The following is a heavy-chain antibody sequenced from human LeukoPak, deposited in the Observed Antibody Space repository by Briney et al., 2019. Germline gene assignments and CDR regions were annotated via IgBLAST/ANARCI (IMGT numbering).Heavy chain of an antibody. D-gene: IGHD1/OR15-1a*01. CDR2: IKSDGSRT. CDR1: GFTFSNYW. J-gene: IGHJ6*02. Sequence: GGSLRLSCAASGFTFSNYWMHWVRQAPGKGLVWVSRIKSDGSRTDYADSVKGRFTISRDNAKNTLYLQMNSLRAEDTALYYCVRDLKRRTDFYYYGMDVWGQGTTVTVSS. V-gene: IGHV3-74*01. CDR3: VRDLKRRTDFYYYGMDV.